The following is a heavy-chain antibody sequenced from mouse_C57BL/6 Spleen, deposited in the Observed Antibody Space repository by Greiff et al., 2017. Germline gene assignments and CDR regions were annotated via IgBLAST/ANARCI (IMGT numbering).Heavy chain of an antibody. V-gene: IGHV3-6*01. CDR2: ISYDGSN. CDR1: GYSITSGYY. D-gene: IGHD1-1*01. CDR3: ARVALDYGSSYQYFDV. J-gene: IGHJ1*03. Sequence: EVQLQESGPGLVKPSQSLSLTCSVTGYSITSGYYWNWIRQFSGNKLEWMGYISYDGSNNYNPPFKNRISIPRDPSKNQFFLKLNSVTTEDTAAYYCARVALDYGSSYQYFDVWGTGTTVTVSS.